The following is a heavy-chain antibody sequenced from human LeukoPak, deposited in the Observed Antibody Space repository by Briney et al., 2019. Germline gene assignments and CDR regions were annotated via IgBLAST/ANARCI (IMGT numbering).Heavy chain of an antibody. J-gene: IGHJ4*02. Sequence: SVKVSCKAPGGTFSSYAISWVRQAPGQGLEWMGRIIPIFGIANYAQKFQGRVTITADKSTSTAYMELSSLRSEDTAVYYCARDQDGDDSSGYYGEPYYFDYWGQGTLVTVSS. CDR3: ARDQDGDDSSGYYGEPYYFDY. D-gene: IGHD3-22*01. CDR1: GGTFSSYA. V-gene: IGHV1-69*04. CDR2: IIPIFGIA.